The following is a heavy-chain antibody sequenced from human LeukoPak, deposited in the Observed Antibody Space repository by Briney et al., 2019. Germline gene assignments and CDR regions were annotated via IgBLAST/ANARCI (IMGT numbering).Heavy chain of an antibody. V-gene: IGHV3-21*01. J-gene: IGHJ4*02. CDR2: ISSSSSYI. Sequence: GGSLRLSCAASGFTFSSYSMNWVRQAPGKGLEWVSSISSSSSYIYYADSVKGRFTISRDNAKNSLYLRMNSLRAEDTAVYYCARDSVITMTVVVITPPDYWGQGTLVTVSS. CDR1: GFTFSSYS. D-gene: IGHD3-22*01. CDR3: ARDSVITMTVVVITPPDY.